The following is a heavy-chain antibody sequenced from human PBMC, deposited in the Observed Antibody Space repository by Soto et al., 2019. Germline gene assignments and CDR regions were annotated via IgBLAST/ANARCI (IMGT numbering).Heavy chain of an antibody. CDR1: GGSVSSGSYY. CDR3: ARRYFDWLLPTGVWFDP. V-gene: IGHV4-61*01. CDR2: IYYSGST. J-gene: IGHJ5*02. Sequence: PSETLSLTCTVSGGSVSSGSYYWSWIRQPPGKGLEWIGYIYYSGSTNYNPSLKSRVTISVDTSKNQFSLKLSSVTAADTAVYYCARRYFDWLLPTGVWFDPWGQGTLVTVS. D-gene: IGHD3-9*01.